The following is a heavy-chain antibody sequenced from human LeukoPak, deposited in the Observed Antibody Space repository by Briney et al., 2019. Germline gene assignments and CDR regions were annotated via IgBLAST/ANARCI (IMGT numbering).Heavy chain of an antibody. V-gene: IGHV4-59*01. CDR1: GGSISSYY. Sequence: SETLSLTCTVSGGSISSYYWSWIRPPPGKGLEWMGYIYYSGSTKYKPSLKSRATISVDTSKNQFSLKLSSVTAADTAVYYCARGRFLDAFDIWGQGTMVTVSS. J-gene: IGHJ3*02. CDR2: IYYSGST. D-gene: IGHD3-3*01. CDR3: ARGRFLDAFDI.